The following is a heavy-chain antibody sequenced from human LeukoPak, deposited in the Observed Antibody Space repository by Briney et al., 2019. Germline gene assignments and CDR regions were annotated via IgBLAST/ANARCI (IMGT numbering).Heavy chain of an antibody. CDR1: GFTFSSYS. J-gene: IGHJ6*03. CDR3: AREEVENYYGSGSYPYYYYYMDV. D-gene: IGHD3-10*01. Sequence: GGSLRLSCAASGFTFSSYSMNWVRQAPGTGLEWVSSISSSSSYIYYADSVKGRFTISRDNAKNSLYLQMNSLRAEDTAVYYCAREEVENYYGSGSYPYYYYYMDVWDKGTTVTVSS. V-gene: IGHV3-21*01. CDR2: ISSSSSYI.